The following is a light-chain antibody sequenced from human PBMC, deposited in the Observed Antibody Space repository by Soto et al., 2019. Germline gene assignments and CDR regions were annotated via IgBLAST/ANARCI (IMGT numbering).Light chain of an antibody. CDR3: QQASSFPLT. CDR1: QGISSW. V-gene: IGKV1-12*01. J-gene: IGKJ4*01. CDR2: AAS. Sequence: DIQMTQSPSSVSASVVDRFTITFLASQGISSWLGWYQQKPGQDPKLLIFAASSLQSGVPPRFSGSESGTEFTLTISSLQPEDVATYYCQQASSFPLTFGGGTKVDIK.